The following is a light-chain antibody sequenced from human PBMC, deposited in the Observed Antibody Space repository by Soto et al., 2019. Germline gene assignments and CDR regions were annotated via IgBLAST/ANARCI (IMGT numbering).Light chain of an antibody. CDR2: GAS. CDR3: QQYGSSGT. CDR1: QSVSSSY. J-gene: IGKJ1*01. Sequence: PGERATLSCRASQSVSSSYLAWYQQKPGQAPRLLIYGASNRATGIPDRFSGSGSGTDFTLTISRLEPEDFAVYYCQQYGSSGTFGQGTKVEIK. V-gene: IGKV3-20*01.